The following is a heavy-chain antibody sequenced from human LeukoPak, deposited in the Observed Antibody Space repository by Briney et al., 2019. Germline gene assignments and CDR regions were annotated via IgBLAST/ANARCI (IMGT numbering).Heavy chain of an antibody. Sequence: ASVKLSCKASGGTFSSYTISWVRQAPGQGLEWMGRIIPILGIANYAQKFQCRVTITSDKSTSTAYMELSSLRSEDTAVYYCAPVAVAGTFDGMDVWGQGTTVTVSS. J-gene: IGHJ6*02. CDR1: GGTFSSYT. D-gene: IGHD6-19*01. CDR3: APVAVAGTFDGMDV. V-gene: IGHV1-69*02. CDR2: IIPILGIA.